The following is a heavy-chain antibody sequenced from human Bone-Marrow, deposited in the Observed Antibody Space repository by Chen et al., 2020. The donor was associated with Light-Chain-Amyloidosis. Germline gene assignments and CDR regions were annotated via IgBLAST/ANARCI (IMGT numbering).Heavy chain of an antibody. CDR1: GFTLSSYT. CDR3: ARGGSYYYFDY. Sequence: EVQLVESGGGLVKPGGSLRLPCVASGFTLSSYTMNWVRQTPGRGLEWVSSISRSSSHIYYADSMRGRFTISRDNAKNSLYLQMNNLRAEDTAVYYCARGGSYYYFDYWGQGILVTVSS. V-gene: IGHV3-21*01. D-gene: IGHD1-26*01. J-gene: IGHJ4*02. CDR2: ISRSSSHI.